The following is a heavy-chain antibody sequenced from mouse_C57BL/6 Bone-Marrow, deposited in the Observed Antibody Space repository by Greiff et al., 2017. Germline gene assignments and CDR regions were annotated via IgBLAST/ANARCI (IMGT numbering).Heavy chain of an antibody. CDR3: ARSGSRRGSSYGYYSIDY. V-gene: IGHV1-72*01. D-gene: IGHD1-1*01. CDR2: IDPNSGGT. J-gene: IGHJ4*01. CDR1: GYTFTSYW. Sequence: QVQLQQPGAELVKPGASVKLSCKASGYTFTSYWMHWVKQRPGRGLEWIGRIDPNSGGTKYNEQFKSKATLTVDKPSSTAYMQSSGLTSEDSAVYYCARSGSRRGSSYGYYSIDYWGQGTSVTVSS.